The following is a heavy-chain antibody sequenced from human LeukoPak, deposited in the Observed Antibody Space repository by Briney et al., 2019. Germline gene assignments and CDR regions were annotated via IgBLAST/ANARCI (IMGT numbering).Heavy chain of an antibody. J-gene: IGHJ6*03. Sequence: ASVKVSCKASGYTFTSYDINWLRQPTRQGLEGMGWRNPNSGNTGYAQKFQGRVTMTRNTSISTAYMELSSLRSEDTAVYYCARGEYSSGQDMDVWGKGTTVTVSS. CDR2: RNPNSGNT. V-gene: IGHV1-8*02. D-gene: IGHD6-19*01. CDR3: ARGEYSSGQDMDV. CDR1: GYTFTSYD.